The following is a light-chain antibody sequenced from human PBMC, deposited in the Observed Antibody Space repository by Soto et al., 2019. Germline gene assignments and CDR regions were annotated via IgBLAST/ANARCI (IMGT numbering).Light chain of an antibody. CDR3: QLCSRYSDG. CDR1: QTISSW. Sequence: VEDRVTITCRASQTISSWLAWYQQKPGKAPKLLIYKASTLKSGVPSRFSGSGSGTEFTLTISSLQPEDFATYYCQLCSRYSDGFGQRTSVDLK. J-gene: IGKJ1*01. V-gene: IGKV1-5*03. CDR2: KAS.